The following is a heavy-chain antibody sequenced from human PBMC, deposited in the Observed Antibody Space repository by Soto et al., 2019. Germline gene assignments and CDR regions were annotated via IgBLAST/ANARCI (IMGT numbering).Heavy chain of an antibody. CDR1: GFTFSSYA. Sequence: GGSLRLSCAASGFTFSSYAMSWVRQAPGKGLEWVSAISGSGGSTYYADSVKGRFTISRDNSKNTLYLQMNSLRAEDTAVYYCAKLRYFDWLFHWFDPWGQGTLVTAPQ. D-gene: IGHD3-9*01. CDR3: AKLRYFDWLFHWFDP. V-gene: IGHV3-23*01. J-gene: IGHJ5*02. CDR2: ISGSGGST.